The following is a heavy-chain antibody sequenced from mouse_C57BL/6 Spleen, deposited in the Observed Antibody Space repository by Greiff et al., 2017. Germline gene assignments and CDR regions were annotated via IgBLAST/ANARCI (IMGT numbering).Heavy chain of an antibody. CDR2: IFPGSGST. Sequence: QVQLKQSGAELMKPGASVKLSCKASGYTFTGYWIEWVKQRPGHGLEWIGEIFPGSGSTNYTEKFKGKATFTADTSSNTAYMQLSSLTTEDSAIYYCARGGYYYGSSPYFEVWGTGTTVTVSS. CDR3: ARGGYYYGSSPYFEV. J-gene: IGHJ1*03. CDR1: GYTFTGYW. V-gene: IGHV1-9*01. D-gene: IGHD1-1*01.